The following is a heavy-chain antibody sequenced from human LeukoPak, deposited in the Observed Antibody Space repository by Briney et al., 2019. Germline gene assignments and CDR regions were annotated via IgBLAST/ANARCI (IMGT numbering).Heavy chain of an antibody. Sequence: ASVKVSCKASGYTFTSYYMHWVRQAPGQGLEWMGIINPSGSSTSYAQKFQGRVTMTRDTSTSTVYMELSSLRSEDTAVYYCASGGIVATIGPSGNWFDPWGQGTLVTVSS. V-gene: IGHV1-46*01. D-gene: IGHD5-12*01. CDR2: INPSGSST. CDR1: GYTFTSYY. J-gene: IGHJ5*02. CDR3: ASGGIVATIGPSGNWFDP.